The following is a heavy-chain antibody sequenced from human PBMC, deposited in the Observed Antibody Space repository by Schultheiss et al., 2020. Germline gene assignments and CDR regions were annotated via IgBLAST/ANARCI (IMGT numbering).Heavy chain of an antibody. CDR2: INPSGGST. D-gene: IGHD5-24*01. Sequence: ASVKVSCKASGYTFTGYYMHWVRQAPGQGLEWMGIINPSGGSTSYAQKFQERVTITRDMSTSTAYMELSSLRSEDTAVYYCARQLEMATITPNAFDIWGQGTMVTVSS. J-gene: IGHJ3*02. CDR3: ARQLEMATITPNAFDI. V-gene: IGHV1-46*03. CDR1: GYTFTGYY.